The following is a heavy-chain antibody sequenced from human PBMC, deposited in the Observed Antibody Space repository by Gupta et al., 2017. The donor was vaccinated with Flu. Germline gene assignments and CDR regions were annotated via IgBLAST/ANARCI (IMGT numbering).Heavy chain of an antibody. D-gene: IGHD4-4*01. CDR3: AKDTYSNYVGWYFDL. J-gene: IGHJ2*01. CDR2: ISGSGDIT. V-gene: IGHV3-23*01. Sequence: APGKGLNWVSAISGSGDITYYADSVKGRFTISRDNSKNTLYLQMKSLRAEDTALYYCAKDTYSNYVGWYFDLWGRGTLVTVSS.